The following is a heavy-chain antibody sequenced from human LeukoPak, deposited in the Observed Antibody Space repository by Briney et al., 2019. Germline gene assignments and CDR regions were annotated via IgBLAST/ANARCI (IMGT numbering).Heavy chain of an antibody. CDR2: ISSSSSYI. CDR3: ARDLNSSGWN. J-gene: IGHJ4*02. D-gene: IGHD6-19*01. Sequence: GGSLRLSCAASGFTFSSYSMNWVRQAPGKGLEWVSSISSSSSYIYSADSVKGRFTISRDNAKNSLYLQMNSLRAEDTAVYYCARDLNSSGWNWGQGTLVTVSS. V-gene: IGHV3-21*01. CDR1: GFTFSSYS.